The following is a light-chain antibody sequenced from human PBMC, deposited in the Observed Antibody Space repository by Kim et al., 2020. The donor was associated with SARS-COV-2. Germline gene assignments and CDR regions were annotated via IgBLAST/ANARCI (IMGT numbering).Light chain of an antibody. Sequence: ALGQTVRITCQGDSLRSYFATWYQQKPGQAPVLVIYENNNRPSGIPDRFSGSYSGNTASLTITATQAGDEADYVCSSRDTSGDHLVFGAGTKVTVL. CDR2: ENN. CDR3: SSRDTSGDHLV. V-gene: IGLV3-19*01. CDR1: SLRSYF. J-gene: IGLJ1*01.